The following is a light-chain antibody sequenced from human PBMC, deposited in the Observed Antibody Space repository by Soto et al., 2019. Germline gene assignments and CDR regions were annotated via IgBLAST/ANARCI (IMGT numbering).Light chain of an antibody. Sequence: DIQMTQSPSTLSASVGDRVTITCRASQSISSWLAWYQQKPGRAPKLLIYKASSLESGVPSRFSGSGSGTEFTLTISSLQPDDFATYYCQQYNSQWTLGEGTKVDIK. V-gene: IGKV1-5*03. J-gene: IGKJ1*01. CDR2: KAS. CDR3: QQYNSQWT. CDR1: QSISSW.